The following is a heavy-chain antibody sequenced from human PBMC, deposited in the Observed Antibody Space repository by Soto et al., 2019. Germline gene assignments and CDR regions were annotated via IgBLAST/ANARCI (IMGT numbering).Heavy chain of an antibody. D-gene: IGHD5-12*01. Sequence: EVQVVESGGGLVQPGRSLRLSCVASGFTFDDNAMHWVRQVPGKGLEWVSVISWNSAYIGYADSVKGRFTISRDNAKNSVSLQMNSLRTEDTALYYCASTYIGYEDFDYWGQGTLVTVSS. CDR2: ISWNSAYI. CDR3: ASTYIGYEDFDY. J-gene: IGHJ4*02. V-gene: IGHV3-9*01. CDR1: GFTFDDNA.